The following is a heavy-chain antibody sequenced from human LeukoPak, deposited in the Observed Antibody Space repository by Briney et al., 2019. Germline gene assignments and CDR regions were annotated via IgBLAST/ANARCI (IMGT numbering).Heavy chain of an antibody. CDR1: GFTFSSYA. J-gene: IGHJ3*02. V-gene: IGHV3-30*04. D-gene: IGHD2-2*01. CDR2: ISYDGSNK. Sequence: GRSLRLSCAASGFTFSSYAMHWVRQAPGKGLEWVAVISYDGSNKYYADSVKGRFTISRDNSKKTLYLQMNSLRAEDTAFYYCARGQYCSSTSCYEGVPFDIWGQGTMVTVSS. CDR3: ARGQYCSSTSCYEGVPFDI.